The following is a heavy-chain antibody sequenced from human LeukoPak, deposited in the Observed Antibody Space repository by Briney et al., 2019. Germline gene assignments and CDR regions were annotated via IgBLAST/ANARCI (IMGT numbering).Heavy chain of an antibody. J-gene: IGHJ4*02. V-gene: IGHV3-23*01. CDR3: ARSTRYNWNDDY. CDR1: GFTFSSYA. Sequence: GGSLRLSCAASGFTFSSYAMSWVRQAPGKGLEWVSAITDSGGRPHYADSVKGRFTISRDNSRNTLYLQMNSLRVEDTAVYYCARSTRYNWNDDYWGQGTLVTVSS. CDR2: ITDSGGRP. D-gene: IGHD1-1*01.